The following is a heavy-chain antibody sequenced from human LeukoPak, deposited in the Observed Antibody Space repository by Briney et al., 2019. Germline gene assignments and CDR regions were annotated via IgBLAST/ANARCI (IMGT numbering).Heavy chain of an antibody. CDR3: ASQRGYAYGFDY. CDR1: GDSISSYF. D-gene: IGHD5-18*01. Sequence: SETLSLTCTVSGDSISSYFWNWIRQTPGEGLEWIGHIYYSGNPTYNPSLKSRFTISVDPSQNQVSLRVNSVTTADTAVYYCASQRGYAYGFDYWGPGTQVTVS. CDR2: IYYSGNP. V-gene: IGHV4-59*01. J-gene: IGHJ4*02.